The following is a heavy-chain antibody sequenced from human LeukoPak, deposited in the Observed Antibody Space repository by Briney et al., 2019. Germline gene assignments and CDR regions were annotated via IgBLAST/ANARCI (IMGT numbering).Heavy chain of an antibody. CDR2: IRSRDGTV. J-gene: IGHJ3*02. Sequence: GGSLRLSCAASGFTFSSSAMSWARQAPGKGLEWISYIRSRDGTVSYADSVKGRFTISTDTAKSSLFLQMNGLSADDTAVYYCVRDHAYAFDIWGQGTMVTVSS. CDR3: VRDHAYAFDI. CDR1: GFTFSSSA. V-gene: IGHV3-48*01.